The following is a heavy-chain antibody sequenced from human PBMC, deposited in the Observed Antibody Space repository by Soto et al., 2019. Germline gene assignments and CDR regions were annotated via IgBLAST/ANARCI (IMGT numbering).Heavy chain of an antibody. Sequence: EVQLVESGGGLVKPGGSLRLSCAASGFTFSSYSMNWVRQAPGKGLEWVSVISSSGSYIYYADSVKGRFTISRDKAKNSVFLQMNSLRAEDTAVYYCARDSGTYYDFLTGYRGAGDWWGQGTLVTVSS. D-gene: IGHD3-9*01. CDR1: GFTFSSYS. CDR2: ISSSGSYI. J-gene: IGHJ4*02. CDR3: ARDSGTYYDFLTGYRGAGDW. V-gene: IGHV3-21*01.